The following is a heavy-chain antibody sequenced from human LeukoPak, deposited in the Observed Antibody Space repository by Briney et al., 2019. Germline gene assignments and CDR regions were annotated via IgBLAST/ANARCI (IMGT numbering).Heavy chain of an antibody. D-gene: IGHD5-24*01. V-gene: IGHV3-30*19. CDR2: ISYDGSNK. J-gene: IGHJ4*02. CDR1: GFTFSCYG. Sequence: GGSLRLSCAASGFTFSCYGMHWVRQAPGKGLEWVAVISYDGSNKSYADSVKGRFTISRDNSKNTLYLQMNSLRAEDTAVYYCARVSDGYNSGEAFDYWGQGTLVTVSS. CDR3: ARVSDGYNSGEAFDY.